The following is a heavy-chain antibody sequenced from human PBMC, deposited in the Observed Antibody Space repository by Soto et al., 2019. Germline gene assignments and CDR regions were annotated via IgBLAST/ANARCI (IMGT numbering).Heavy chain of an antibody. CDR2: IYWDDDK. V-gene: IGHV2-5*02. CDR1: GFSLSARPVA. CDR3: VHRAGIDGNWNGGYFDY. D-gene: IGHD1-1*01. J-gene: IGHJ4*02. Sequence: QITLRESGPTRVKPTQTLTLTCTFSGFSLSARPVAVGWIRQPPGKALERLALIYWDDDKRYSPSLMSRLTITQDTSKNRVVLTMTNIDPLDTAIYYCVHRAGIDGNWNGGYFDYWGQGALVTVSS.